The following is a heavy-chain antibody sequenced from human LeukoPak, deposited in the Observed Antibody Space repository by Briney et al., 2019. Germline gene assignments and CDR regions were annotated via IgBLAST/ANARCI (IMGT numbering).Heavy chain of an antibody. CDR1: GFTFSTYA. CDR3: AKDRGYGNYYYYMDV. V-gene: IGHV3-23*01. D-gene: IGHD1-1*01. Sequence: GGSLRLSCAASGFTFSTYAMSWVRQAPGKGLEWVSAISGSGGSTYYADSVKGRFTISRDNSKNTLYLQMNSLRAEDTALYYCAKDRGYGNYYYYMDVWGKGTTVTISS. CDR2: ISGSGGST. J-gene: IGHJ6*03.